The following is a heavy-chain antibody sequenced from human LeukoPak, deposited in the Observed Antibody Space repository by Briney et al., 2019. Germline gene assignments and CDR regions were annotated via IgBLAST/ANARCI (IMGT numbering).Heavy chain of an antibody. V-gene: IGHV1-2*02. CDR3: AREMGYYDSSGYYSDAFDI. CDR1: GYTFTGYY. J-gene: IGHJ3*02. Sequence: ASVKVSCKASGYTFTGYYIHWVRQAPGQGLEWMVWIKPNSGGTNYAQKVQGRVTMTRDTSISTAYMELSRLRYDDTAVYYCAREMGYYDSSGYYSDAFDIWGQGTMVTVSS. D-gene: IGHD3-22*01. CDR2: IKPNSGGT.